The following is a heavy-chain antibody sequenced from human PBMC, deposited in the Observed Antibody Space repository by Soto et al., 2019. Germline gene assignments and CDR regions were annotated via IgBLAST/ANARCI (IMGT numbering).Heavy chain of an antibody. D-gene: IGHD6-13*01. Sequence: EVQLVDSGGGLVQPGRSLRLSCAASEFTFDDYAMHWVRQAPGKRLEWVSGISWHSGSIGYADSVKGRFTISRDNAKNSLYLQTHSLSAEDTALYYCAKDLDEAAADNYYYYCMDVWGHGTTVTVSS. V-gene: IGHV3-9*01. J-gene: IGHJ6*02. CDR1: EFTFDDYA. CDR3: AKDLDEAAADNYYYYCMDV. CDR2: ISWHSGSI.